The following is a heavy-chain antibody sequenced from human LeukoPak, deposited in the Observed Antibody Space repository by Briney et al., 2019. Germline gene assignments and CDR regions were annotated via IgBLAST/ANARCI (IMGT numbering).Heavy chain of an antibody. Sequence: PGRSLRLSCAASGFTFSSYGMHWVRQAPGKGLEWVSCISSSSSTIYYADSVKGRFTISRDNAKNSLYLQMNSLRDEDTAVYYCERDRGSSSWGYDAFDIWGQGTMVTVSS. CDR1: GFTFSSYG. J-gene: IGHJ3*02. CDR2: ISSSSSTI. D-gene: IGHD6-13*01. V-gene: IGHV3-48*02. CDR3: ERDRGSSSWGYDAFDI.